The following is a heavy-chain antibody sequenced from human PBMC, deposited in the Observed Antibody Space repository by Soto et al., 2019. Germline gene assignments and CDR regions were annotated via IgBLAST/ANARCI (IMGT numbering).Heavy chain of an antibody. D-gene: IGHD3-22*01. V-gene: IGHV1-69*08. CDR2: IIPILGIA. Sequence: QVQLVQSGAEVKKPGSSVKVSCKASGGTFSSYTISWVRQAPGQGLEWMGRIIPILGIANYAQKFQGRVTITADKSTSTAYMELSSLRSEDTAVYYCARDPHYYYDRSGYFPVWGQGTLVTVSS. J-gene: IGHJ4*02. CDR1: GGTFSSYT. CDR3: ARDPHYYYDRSGYFPV.